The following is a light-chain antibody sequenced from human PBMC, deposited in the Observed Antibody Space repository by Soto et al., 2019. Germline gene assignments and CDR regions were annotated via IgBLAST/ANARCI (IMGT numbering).Light chain of an antibody. Sequence: EIVMTQSPATLSVSPGERATLSCRASQSVSSNLAWYQQKPGQAPRLLIYGASTRATGVPARFSGSGSGTEFTLTISRLQSEDFAFYCCQQYDNSPTFGQGTKVEIK. V-gene: IGKV3-15*01. J-gene: IGKJ1*01. CDR1: QSVSSN. CDR2: GAS. CDR3: QQYDNSPT.